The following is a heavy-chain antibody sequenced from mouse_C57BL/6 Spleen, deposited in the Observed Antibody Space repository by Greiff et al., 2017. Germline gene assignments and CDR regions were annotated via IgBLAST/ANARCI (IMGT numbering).Heavy chain of an antibody. Sequence: VKLQQPGAELVMPGASVKLSCKASGYTFTSYWMHWVKQRPGHGLEWIGEIDPSDSYTNYNQKFKGKSTLTVDKSSSTAYMQLSSLTSEDSAVYYCARRDYSNYFDDWGQGTTLTVSS. CDR1: GYTFTSYW. CDR2: IDPSDSYT. J-gene: IGHJ2*01. D-gene: IGHD2-5*01. CDR3: ARRDYSNYFDD. V-gene: IGHV1-69*01.